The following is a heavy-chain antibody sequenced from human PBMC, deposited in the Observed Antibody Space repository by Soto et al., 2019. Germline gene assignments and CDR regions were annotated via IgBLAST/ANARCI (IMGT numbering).Heavy chain of an antibody. CDR3: ARARTGTTWVSDY. Sequence: GGSLRLSCAASGFSFITYNMNWVRQAPGKGLEWVSYISSRSSTIYYADSVRGRFTVSRDNAKNSLYLEMNSLRVEDAAVYYCARARTGTTWVSDYWGQGTLVTVSS. D-gene: IGHD1-1*01. CDR1: GFSFITYN. J-gene: IGHJ4*02. V-gene: IGHV3-48*01. CDR2: ISSRSSTI.